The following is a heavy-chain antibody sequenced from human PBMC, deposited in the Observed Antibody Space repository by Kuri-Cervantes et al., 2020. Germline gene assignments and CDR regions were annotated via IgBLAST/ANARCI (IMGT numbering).Heavy chain of an antibody. Sequence: GESLKISCAASGFTFSSYWMSWVRQAPGKGLEWVANIKQDGSEKYYVDSVKGRFTISRDNAKNSLSLQMNSLRAEDTAVYYCARGHVWIHYPDYWGQGTLVTVSS. CDR1: GFTFSSYW. D-gene: IGHD3-3*02. J-gene: IGHJ4*02. CDR2: IKQDGSEK. V-gene: IGHV3-7*01. CDR3: ARGHVWIHYPDY.